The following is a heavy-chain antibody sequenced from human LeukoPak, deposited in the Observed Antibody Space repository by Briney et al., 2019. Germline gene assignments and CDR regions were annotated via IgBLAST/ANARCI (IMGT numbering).Heavy chain of an antibody. J-gene: IGHJ5*02. Sequence: GGSLRLSCAASGFTFSSTWMHWVRQVPGKELVWVARIESDGRRTTYAESVKGRFTISRDNAKNSLSLQMNSLRAEDTAVYYCARPLMYYYGSETYFWFDPWGQGTLVTVSS. V-gene: IGHV3-74*03. CDR2: IESDGRRT. CDR3: ARPLMYYYGSETYFWFDP. CDR1: GFTFSSTW. D-gene: IGHD3-10*01.